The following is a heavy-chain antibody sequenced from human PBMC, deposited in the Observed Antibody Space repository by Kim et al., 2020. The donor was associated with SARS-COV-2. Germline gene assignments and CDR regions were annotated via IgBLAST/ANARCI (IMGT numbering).Heavy chain of an antibody. CDR2: ISGSGGST. CDR3: AKDWLPIGTGY. CDR1: GFTFSSYA. V-gene: IGHV3-23*01. D-gene: IGHD1-1*01. Sequence: GGSLRLSCVASGFTFSSYAMSWVRQAPGKGLEWVSAISGSGGSTYYADSVKGRFTISRDNSKNTLYLQMNSLRAEDTAVYYCAKDWLPIGTGYWGQGTLVTVSS. J-gene: IGHJ4*02.